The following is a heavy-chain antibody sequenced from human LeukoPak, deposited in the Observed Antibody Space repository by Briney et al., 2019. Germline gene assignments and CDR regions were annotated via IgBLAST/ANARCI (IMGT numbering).Heavy chain of an antibody. V-gene: IGHV4-34*01. CDR3: ARWVLLWFGEPYWGFDP. Sequence: SETLSLTCAVYGGSFSGYYWSWIRQPPGKGLEWIGEINHSGSTNYNPSLKSRVTISVDTSKNQSSLKLSSVTAADTAVYYCARWVLLWFGEPYWGFDPWGQGTLVTVSS. J-gene: IGHJ5*02. CDR2: INHSGST. D-gene: IGHD3-10*01. CDR1: GGSFSGYY.